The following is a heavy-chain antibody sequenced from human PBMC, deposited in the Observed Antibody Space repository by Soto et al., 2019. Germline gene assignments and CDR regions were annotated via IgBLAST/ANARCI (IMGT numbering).Heavy chain of an antibody. CDR3: VSPGGYYDSSGYTLGY. J-gene: IGHJ4*02. CDR2: MFYSGNT. Sequence: QVQLQESGPGLVKSSETLSLTCTVSGDSISSNTYYWGWIRQPPGKGLEWIGSMFYSGNTYYNPSLKSRVTLSIDTSKNQFSLKLNSVTAGDTAVYYCVSPGGYYDSSGYTLGYWGQGTLVTVSS. CDR1: GDSISSNTYY. V-gene: IGHV4-39*01. D-gene: IGHD3-22*01.